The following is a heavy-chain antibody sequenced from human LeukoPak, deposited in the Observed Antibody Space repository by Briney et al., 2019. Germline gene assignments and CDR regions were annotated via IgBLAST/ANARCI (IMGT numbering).Heavy chain of an antibody. J-gene: IGHJ4*02. CDR3: ARASYSYDINGWVPFDY. Sequence: SETLSLTCTVSGGSFSDYYWSWIRQPPGKGLEWIGYIGYSGSTNYNPSLKSRVTISGDTSKNQFSLRLSSVTAADTAVYYCARASYSYDINGWVPFDYWGQGTLVTVSS. CDR2: IGYSGST. D-gene: IGHD3-22*01. V-gene: IGHV4-59*08. CDR1: GGSFSDYY.